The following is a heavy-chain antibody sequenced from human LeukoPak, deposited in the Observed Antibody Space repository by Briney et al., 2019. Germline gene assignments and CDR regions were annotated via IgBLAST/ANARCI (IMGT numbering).Heavy chain of an antibody. CDR2: ISYDGSNK. CDR3: ARDLSGFKGAFDI. CDR1: GFTFSSYA. Sequence: GGSLRLSCAASGFTFSSYAMHWVRQAPGKGLEWVAVISYDGSNKYYADSVKGRFTISRDNSKNTLYLQMNSLRAEDTAVYYCARDLSGFKGAFDIWGQGTMVTVPS. J-gene: IGHJ3*02. V-gene: IGHV3-30-3*01. D-gene: IGHD3-16*02.